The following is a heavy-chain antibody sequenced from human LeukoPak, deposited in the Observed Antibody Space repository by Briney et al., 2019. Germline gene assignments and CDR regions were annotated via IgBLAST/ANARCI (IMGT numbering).Heavy chain of an antibody. Sequence: GGSLRLSCAASGFTFSSFWMHWVRQAPGKGLVWVSRINSDGTTNYADSVKGRFTISRDNAKNTLYLQMNSLRAEDTAVYYCAKERPSSSFYYYYYGMDVWGQGTTVTVSS. CDR2: INSDGTT. D-gene: IGHD6-13*01. CDR1: GFTFSSFW. V-gene: IGHV3-74*01. J-gene: IGHJ6*02. CDR3: AKERPSSSFYYYYYGMDV.